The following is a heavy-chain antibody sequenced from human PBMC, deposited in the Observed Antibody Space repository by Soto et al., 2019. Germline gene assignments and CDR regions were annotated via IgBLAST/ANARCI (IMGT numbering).Heavy chain of an antibody. V-gene: IGHV3-23*01. CDR2: IFSGGFCT. CDR3: ARVRQPDGIWTFDY. J-gene: IGHJ4*02. CDR1: GFSMSSYT. D-gene: IGHD1-1*01. Sequence: GGSLRLSCSGSGFSMSSYTMGWVRLAPGKGLEWVATIFSGGFCTEYADSVTGRFSLSRDNSKNIMYLQMKSLRVEDTALYYCARVRQPDGIWTFDYLGRGTLVTVSS.